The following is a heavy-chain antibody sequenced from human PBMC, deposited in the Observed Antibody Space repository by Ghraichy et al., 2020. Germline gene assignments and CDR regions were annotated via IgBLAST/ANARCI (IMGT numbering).Heavy chain of an antibody. V-gene: IGHV3-23*01. Sequence: GESLNISCAASGFTFSSYAMSWVRQAPGKGLEWVSAISGSGGSTYYADSVKGRFTISRDNSKNTLYLQMNSLRAEDTAVYYCAKGDSGYLLVNFDYWGQGTLVTVSS. CDR1: GFTFSSYA. D-gene: IGHD3-22*01. J-gene: IGHJ4*02. CDR3: AKGDSGYLLVNFDY. CDR2: ISGSGGST.